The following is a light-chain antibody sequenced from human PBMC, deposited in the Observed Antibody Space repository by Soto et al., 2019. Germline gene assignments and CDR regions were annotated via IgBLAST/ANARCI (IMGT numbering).Light chain of an antibody. J-gene: IGKJ1*01. Sequence: EIVMTQSPATLSVSPGERATLSCRASLSVSRNLAWYQQKPGQAPRLLIFDASTRATGIPARFSGSGSGTEFTXAMHRGQYEDFAVDCCQKEKAWPRTFGQGTKVDIK. CDR1: LSVSRN. CDR2: DAS. CDR3: QKEKAWPRT. V-gene: IGKV3-15*01.